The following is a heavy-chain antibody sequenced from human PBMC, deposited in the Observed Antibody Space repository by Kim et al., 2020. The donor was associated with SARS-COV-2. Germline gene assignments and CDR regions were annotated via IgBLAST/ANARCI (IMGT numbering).Heavy chain of an antibody. CDR3: ARENRALLAAGYYYYYGMDV. V-gene: IGHV3-7*03. Sequence: GGSLRLSCAASGFTFSSYWMSWVRQAPGKGLEWVANIKQDGSEKYYVDAVKGRFTISRDNAKNSLYLQMNSLRAEDTAVYYCARENRALLAAGYYYYYGMDVWGQGTTVTVSS. J-gene: IGHJ6*02. CDR1: GFTFSSYW. CDR2: IKQDGSEK. D-gene: IGHD6-13*01.